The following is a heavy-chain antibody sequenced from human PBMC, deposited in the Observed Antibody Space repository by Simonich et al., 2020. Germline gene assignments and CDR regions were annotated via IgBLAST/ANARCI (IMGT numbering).Heavy chain of an antibody. CDR1: GFTFSSYD. V-gene: IGHV3-13*01. D-gene: IGHD1-26*01. CDR3: ARGGYSGSYNWFDP. Sequence: EVQLVESGGGLVQPGGSLRLSCAASGFTFSSYDLHWVRQATGKGLGFVSAIGTARDTYYPGSVKGRFTISRENAKNSLYLQMNSLRAGDTAVYYCARGGYSGSYNWFDPWGQGTLVTVSS. CDR2: IGTARDT. J-gene: IGHJ5*02.